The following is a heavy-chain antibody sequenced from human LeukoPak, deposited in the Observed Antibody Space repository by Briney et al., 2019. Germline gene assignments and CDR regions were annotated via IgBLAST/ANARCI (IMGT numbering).Heavy chain of an antibody. CDR1: GFTFSSYW. CDR2: INQDGSEK. J-gene: IGHJ5*02. V-gene: IGHV3-7*01. CDR3: ARKRTDAVSGYNYFDP. D-gene: IGHD6-19*01. Sequence: GGSLRLSCAASGFTFSSYWMTWVRQAPGKGLEWVANINQDGSEKYYVDSVKGRFSISRDNAKNSLYLQMNSLRAEDTAVYSCARKRTDAVSGYNYFDPRGQAILVTVSS.